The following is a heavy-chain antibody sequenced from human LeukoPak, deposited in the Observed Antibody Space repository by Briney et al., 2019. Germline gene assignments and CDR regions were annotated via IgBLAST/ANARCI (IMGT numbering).Heavy chain of an antibody. CDR2: IYYSGST. J-gene: IGHJ4*02. CDR1: GGSFSGYY. CDR3: ARDLVVRPWAYGSGSYFHY. D-gene: IGHD3-10*01. V-gene: IGHV4-34*01. Sequence: SETLSLTCAVYGGSFSGYYWSWIRQPPGKGLEWIGSIYYSGSTYYNPSLKSRVTISVDTSKNQFSLKLSSVTAADTAVYYCARDLVVRPWAYGSGSYFHYWGQGTLVTVSS.